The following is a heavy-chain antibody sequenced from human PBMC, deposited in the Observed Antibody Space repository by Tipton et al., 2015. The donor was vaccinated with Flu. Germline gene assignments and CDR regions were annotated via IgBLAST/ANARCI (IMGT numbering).Heavy chain of an antibody. CDR2: MNPNSGNT. V-gene: IGHV1-8*02. CDR3: ARYSSSWYAKGGVFDY. D-gene: IGHD6-13*01. J-gene: IGHJ4*02. Sequence: QSGPEVKKPGASVKVSCKASGYTFTSYGISWVRQATGQGLEWMGWMNPNSGNTGYAQKFQGRVTMTRNTSISTAYMELSSLRSEDTAVYYCARYSSSWYAKGGVFDYWGQGTLVTVSS. CDR1: GYTFTSYG.